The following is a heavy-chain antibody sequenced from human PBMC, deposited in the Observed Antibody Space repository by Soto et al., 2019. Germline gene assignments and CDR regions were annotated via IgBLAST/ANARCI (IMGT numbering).Heavy chain of an antibody. V-gene: IGHV3-13*01. Sequence: HPGGSLRLSCAASGFTFSSYDMHWVRQATGKGLEWVSAIGTAGDTYYPGSVKGRFTISRENAKNSLYLQMNSLRAGDTAAYYCARAPIGDVAVAGTNYYYYGMDVWGQGTTVTVSS. CDR1: GFTFSSYD. D-gene: IGHD6-19*01. CDR2: IGTAGDT. J-gene: IGHJ6*02. CDR3: ARAPIGDVAVAGTNYYYYGMDV.